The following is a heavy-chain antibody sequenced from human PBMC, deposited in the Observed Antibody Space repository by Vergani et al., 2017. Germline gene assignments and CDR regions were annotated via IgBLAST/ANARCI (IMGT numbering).Heavy chain of an antibody. CDR2: FNPNSGGT. D-gene: IGHD2-2*01. V-gene: IGHV1-2*02. Sequence: QVQLVQSGAEVKKPGSSVKVSCKASGGTFSSYAISWVRQAPGQGLEWMGWFNPNSGGTNYAQKFQGRVTMTRDTSISTAYMELSRLRSDDTAVYYCARGDIVVVPAAMRGDWGQGSLVTVSS. CDR1: GGTFSSYA. J-gene: IGHJ4*02. CDR3: ARGDIVVVPAAMRGD.